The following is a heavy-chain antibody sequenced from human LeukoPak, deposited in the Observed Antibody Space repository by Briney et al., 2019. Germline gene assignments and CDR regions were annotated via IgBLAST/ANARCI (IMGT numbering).Heavy chain of an antibody. CDR2: IYYSGST. CDR3: ARHGVAYYYDSSGYQIDY. J-gene: IGHJ4*02. V-gene: IGHV4-59*08. CDR1: GGSISSYY. D-gene: IGHD3-22*01. Sequence: SETLSLTCTVSGGSISSYYWSWIRQSPGKGLEWIGYIYYSGSTYYNPSLTSRVTISVDTSKNQFSLKLSSVTAADTAVYYCARHGVAYYYDSSGYQIDYWGQGTLVTVSS.